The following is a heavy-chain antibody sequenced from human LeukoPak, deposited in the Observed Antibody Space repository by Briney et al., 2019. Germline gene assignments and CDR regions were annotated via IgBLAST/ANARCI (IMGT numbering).Heavy chain of an antibody. D-gene: IGHD6-6*01. CDR3: ARPCSSSPEPYYYYYYGMDV. CDR2: IWYDGSNK. Sequence: PGRSLRLSCAASGFTFSSYGMHWVRQAPGKGLEWVAVIWYDGSNKYYADSVKGRFTISRDNSKNTLYLQMNSLRAEDTAVYYCARPCSSSPEPYYYYYYGMDVWGQGTTVTVSS. V-gene: IGHV3-33*01. CDR1: GFTFSSYG. J-gene: IGHJ6*02.